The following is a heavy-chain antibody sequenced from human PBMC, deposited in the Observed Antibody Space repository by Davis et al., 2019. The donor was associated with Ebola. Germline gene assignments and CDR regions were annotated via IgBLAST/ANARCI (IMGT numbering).Heavy chain of an antibody. D-gene: IGHD1-1*01. CDR1: GLTFSRSW. V-gene: IGHV3-7*01. Sequence: PGGSLRLSCVASGLTFSRSWMSWVRQAPGRGLEWVANIKHDGSEIYYVDSVKGRFTISRDNAKNSLYLQMNSLRAEDTAVYYCATHNDHRVDNWGQGTLVTVSS. CDR2: IKHDGSEI. CDR3: ATHNDHRVDN. J-gene: IGHJ4*02.